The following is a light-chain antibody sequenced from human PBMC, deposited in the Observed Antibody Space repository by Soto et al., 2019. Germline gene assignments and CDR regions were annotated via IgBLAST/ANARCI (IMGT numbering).Light chain of an antibody. Sequence: EVVLTQSPGTLSLSPGERATLSCGGSQSVDGSFLAWYQQKPGRAPRLLIYGASSRATGIPERFSGSGYGTDFTLTISSIEHEDFAVYYCQQFSSYPLTFGGGTKVDIK. CDR3: QQFSSYPLT. CDR2: GAS. J-gene: IGKJ4*01. V-gene: IGKV3-20*01. CDR1: QSVDGSF.